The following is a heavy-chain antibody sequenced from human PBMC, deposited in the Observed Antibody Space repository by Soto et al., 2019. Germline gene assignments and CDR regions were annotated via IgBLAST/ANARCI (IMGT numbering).Heavy chain of an antibody. J-gene: IGHJ2*01. D-gene: IGHD3-10*01. CDR1: GYTFTSYA. Sequence: ASVKVSCKASGYTFTSYAMHWVRQAPGQRLEWMGWINAGNGNTKYSQKFQGRVTITRDTSASTAYMELSSLRSEDTAVYYCARDICCGSRSYYTGYFDLWGRGTLVTVSS. V-gene: IGHV1-3*01. CDR3: ARDICCGSRSYYTGYFDL. CDR2: INAGNGNT.